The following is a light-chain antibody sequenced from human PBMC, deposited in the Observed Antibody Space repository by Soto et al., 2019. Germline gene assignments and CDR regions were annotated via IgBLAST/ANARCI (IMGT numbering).Light chain of an antibody. Sequence: EIVLTQSPGTLSLSPGERATLSCRASQSVSSSYLAWYQQKPGQAPRLLIYGASSRATGIPDRFSGSGSGTDLPLTISRLATEDSPVYYCQQYGSSPPYTFGQGTKLAIK. V-gene: IGKV3-20*01. CDR2: GAS. J-gene: IGKJ2*01. CDR1: QSVSSSY. CDR3: QQYGSSPPYT.